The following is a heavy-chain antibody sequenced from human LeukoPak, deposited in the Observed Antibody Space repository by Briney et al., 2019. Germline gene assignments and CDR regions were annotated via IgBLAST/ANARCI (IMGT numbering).Heavy chain of an antibody. Sequence: SETLSLTCTVSGGSISSSSYYWGWIRQPPGKGLEWIGSIYYSGSTYYNPSLKSRVTISVDTSKNQFSLKLSSVTAADTAVYYCARDRKEQEVGFDPWGQGTLVTV. J-gene: IGHJ5*02. D-gene: IGHD1/OR15-1a*01. CDR3: ARDRKEQEVGFDP. CDR2: IYYSGST. V-gene: IGHV4-39*07. CDR1: GGSISSSSYY.